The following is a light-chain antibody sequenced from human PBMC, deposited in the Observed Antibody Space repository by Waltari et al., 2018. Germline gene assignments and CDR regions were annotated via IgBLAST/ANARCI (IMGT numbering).Light chain of an antibody. J-gene: IGLJ2*01. CDR1: AVTKKY. CDR3: CSTDSSGNHRRV. Sequence: SYELTQPPSVSVSPGQTARITCSGDAVTKKYAYWYQRKSGKAPVNVIYDDSKRPSTIPDRFSGYSSGTMATLIISGAQVEDEADYYCCSTDSSGNHRRVFGGGTKLTVL. CDR2: DDS. V-gene: IGLV3-10*01.